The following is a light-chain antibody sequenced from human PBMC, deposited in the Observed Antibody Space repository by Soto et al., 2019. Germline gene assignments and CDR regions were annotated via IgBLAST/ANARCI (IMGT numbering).Light chain of an antibody. CDR3: QQYNSYSPWT. V-gene: IGKV1-5*01. J-gene: IGKJ1*01. Sequence: DIQMTQSPSTLSASVGDRVNITCRASQSISSWLAWYQQKPGKAPKLLIYDASSLESGVPSRFSGSGSGTEFTLPISSLQPDDFATYYCQQYNSYSPWTFGQGTKVEIK. CDR1: QSISSW. CDR2: DAS.